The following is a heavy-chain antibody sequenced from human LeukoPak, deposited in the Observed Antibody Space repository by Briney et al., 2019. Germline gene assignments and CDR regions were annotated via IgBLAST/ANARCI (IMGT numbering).Heavy chain of an antibody. CDR3: AELGITMIGGV. V-gene: IGHV3-11*04. D-gene: IGHD3-10*02. CDR1: GFTVSSNY. J-gene: IGHJ6*04. CDR2: ISSSGSTI. Sequence: GGSLRLSCAASGFTVSSNYMSWVRQAPGRGLEWVSYISSSGSTIYYADSVKGRFTISRDNAKNSLYLQMNSLRAEDTAVYYCAELGITMIGGVWGKGTTVTISS.